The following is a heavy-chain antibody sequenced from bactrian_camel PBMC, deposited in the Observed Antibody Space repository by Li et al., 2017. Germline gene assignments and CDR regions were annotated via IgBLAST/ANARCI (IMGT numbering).Heavy chain of an antibody. CDR1: GFPFDAYA. CDR2: INAGGDNT. Sequence: DVQLVESGGGLVQPGGSLRLSCAASGFPFDAYAMGWVRQAPGKGLEWVSGINAGGDNTYYAESVKGRFTISRDNAKNTAYLQMNSLKPEDTAMYYCAAIYGAYGDPWYALLREGRVRYWGQGTQVTVS. D-gene: IGHD5*01. CDR3: AAIYGAYGDPWYALLREGRVRY. V-gene: IGHV3S40*01. J-gene: IGHJ4*01.